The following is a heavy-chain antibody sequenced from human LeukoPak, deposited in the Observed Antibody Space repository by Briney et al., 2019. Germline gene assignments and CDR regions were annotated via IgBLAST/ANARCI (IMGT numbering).Heavy chain of an antibody. V-gene: IGHV4-4*02. CDR2: IYHSGST. CDR3: ARKYSSSWYDAFDI. CDR1: GGSISSSNW. D-gene: IGHD6-13*01. J-gene: IGHJ3*02. Sequence: SETLSLTCAVSGGSISSSNWWSWVRRPPGKGLEWIGEIYHSGSTNYNPSLKSRVTISVDKSKNQFSLKLSSVTAADTAVYYCARKYSSSWYDAFDIWGQGTMVTVSS.